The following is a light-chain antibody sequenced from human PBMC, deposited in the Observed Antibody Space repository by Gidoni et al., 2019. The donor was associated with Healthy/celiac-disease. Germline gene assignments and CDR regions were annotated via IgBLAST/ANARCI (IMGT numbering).Light chain of an antibody. V-gene: IGKV3-11*01. J-gene: IGKJ3*01. CDR2: DAS. CDR1: QSVSSY. CDR3: QQRSNWLIFP. Sequence: EIVLTQSPATLSLSPGERATLSCRASQSVSSYLAWYQQTPGQAPRLLIYDASNRATGIPARFSGSGSGTDFTLTISSLEPEDFAVYYCQQRSNWLIFPFGPGTKVDIK.